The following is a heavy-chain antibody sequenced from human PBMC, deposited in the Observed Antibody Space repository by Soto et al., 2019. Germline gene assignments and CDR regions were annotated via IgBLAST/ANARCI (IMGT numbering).Heavy chain of an antibody. CDR3: ATDLGFMITFGGVILPRDYYYDGMDV. D-gene: IGHD3-16*01. Sequence: ASVKVCCKASGYTFTGYYMHWVRQAPGQGLEWMGWINPNSGGTNYAQKFQGWVTMTRDTSISTAYMELSRLRSDDTAVYYCATDLGFMITFGGVILPRDYYYDGMDVWGRRTTVTGS. CDR2: INPNSGGT. CDR1: GYTFTGYY. J-gene: IGHJ6*02. V-gene: IGHV1-2*04.